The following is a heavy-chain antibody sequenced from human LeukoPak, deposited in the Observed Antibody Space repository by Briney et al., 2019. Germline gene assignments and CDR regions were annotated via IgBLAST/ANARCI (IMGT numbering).Heavy chain of an antibody. CDR1: GFTFSSCW. D-gene: IGHD3-10*01. V-gene: IGHV3-7*01. Sequence: GGSLRLSCAASGFTFSSCWMSWVRQAPGKGLEWVANIKQDGTEKYYVDSVKGRFTISRDNAKNSLYLQMNSLRAEDTAVYYCAFERYYYNSGSYSGDYWGQGTLVTVSS. CDR3: AFERYYYNSGSYSGDY. CDR2: IKQDGTEK. J-gene: IGHJ4*02.